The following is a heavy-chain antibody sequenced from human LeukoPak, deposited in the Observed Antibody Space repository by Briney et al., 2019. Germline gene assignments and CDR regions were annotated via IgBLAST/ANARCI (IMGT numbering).Heavy chain of an antibody. D-gene: IGHD5-12*01. CDR3: AKEGAGAYIAAHWFDP. V-gene: IGHV3-43*01. CDR1: GFTFDDYT. Sequence: GGSLRLSCAASGFTFDDYTMHWVRQAPGKGLEWVSLISWDGGSTYYADSVKGRFTISRDNSKNSLYLQMNSLRTEDTALYYCAKEGAGAYIAAHWFDPWGQGTLVTVSS. J-gene: IGHJ5*02. CDR2: ISWDGGST.